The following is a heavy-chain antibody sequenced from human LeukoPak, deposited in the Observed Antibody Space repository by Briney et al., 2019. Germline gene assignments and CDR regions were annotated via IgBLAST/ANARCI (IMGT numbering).Heavy chain of an antibody. V-gene: IGHV3-74*03. CDR3: ASSVLSGSYYFGLYYFDY. CDR1: GFTFSSTW. J-gene: IGHJ4*02. CDR2: IESDGRRT. Sequence: GGSLRLSCAASGFTFSSTWMHWVRQVPGKELVWVARIESDGRRTTYAESVKGRFTISRDNAKNTLYLEMNSLRVEDTAVYYCASSVLSGSYYFGLYYFDYWGQGTLVTVSS. D-gene: IGHD1-26*01.